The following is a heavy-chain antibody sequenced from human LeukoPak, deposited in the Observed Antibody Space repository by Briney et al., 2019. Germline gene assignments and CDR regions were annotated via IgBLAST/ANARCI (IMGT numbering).Heavy chain of an antibody. J-gene: IGHJ6*02. Sequence: PSETLSLTCTVSGGSISSYYWSWIRQPPGKGLEWIGYIYYSGSTNYNPSLKSRVTISVDTSKNQFSLKLSSVTAADTAVYYCASTLSGMDVWGQGTTVTVSS. CDR2: IYYSGST. D-gene: IGHD2-15*01. CDR1: GGSISSYY. V-gene: IGHV4-59*01. CDR3: ASTLSGMDV.